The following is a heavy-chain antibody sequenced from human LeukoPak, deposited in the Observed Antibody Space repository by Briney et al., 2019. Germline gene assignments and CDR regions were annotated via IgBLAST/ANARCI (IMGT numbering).Heavy chain of an antibody. CDR2: INHSGST. CDR3: ARVTHPIFIVLGGYFDY. D-gene: IGHD2-8*02. CDR1: GGSFNGYY. Sequence: SETLSLTCAVYGGSFNGYYWSWIRQPPGKGLEWIGEINHSGSTNYNPSLKSRVTISVDTSKNQFSLRLSSVTAADTAVYYCARVTHPIFIVLGGYFDYWGQGTLVTVS. V-gene: IGHV4-34*01. J-gene: IGHJ4*02.